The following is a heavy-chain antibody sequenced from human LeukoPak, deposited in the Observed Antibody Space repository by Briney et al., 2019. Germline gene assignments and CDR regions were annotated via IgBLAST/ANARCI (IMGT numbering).Heavy chain of an antibody. Sequence: GGSLRLSCAASGFTFSSYVMHWVRQAPGKGLEWVAVISYDGSNKYYADSVKGRFTISRDNSKNTLNLQMNSLRAEDTAVYYCAKSGAALDDNYYYYMDVWGKGTTVTVSS. D-gene: IGHD3/OR15-3a*01. CDR1: GFTFSSYV. V-gene: IGHV3-30*18. CDR2: ISYDGSNK. CDR3: AKSGAALDDNYYYYMDV. J-gene: IGHJ6*03.